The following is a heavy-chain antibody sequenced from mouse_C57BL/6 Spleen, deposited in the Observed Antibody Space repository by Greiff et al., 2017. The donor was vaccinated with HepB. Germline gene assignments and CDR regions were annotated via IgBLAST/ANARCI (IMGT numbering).Heavy chain of an antibody. CDR2: IWSGGST. Sequence: VQLQQSGPGLVQPSQSLSITCTVSGFSLTSYGVHWVRQSPGKGLEWLGVIWSGGSTDYNAAFISRLSISKDNSKRQVFFKMNRLQADDTAIYYCARNDAYYSNPYAMDYWGQGTSVTVSS. V-gene: IGHV2-2*01. D-gene: IGHD2-5*01. CDR1: GFSLTSYG. J-gene: IGHJ4*01. CDR3: ARNDAYYSNPYAMDY.